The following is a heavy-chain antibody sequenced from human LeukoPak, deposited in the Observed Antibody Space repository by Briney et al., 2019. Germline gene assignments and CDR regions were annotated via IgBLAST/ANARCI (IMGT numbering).Heavy chain of an antibody. CDR2: INHSGST. V-gene: IGHV4-34*01. Sequence: SETLSPTCAVYGGSFSGYYWSWIRQPPGKGLEWIGEINHSGSTNYNPSPKSRVTISVDTSKNQFSLKLSSVTAADTAVYYCARDLLYGSGSSWGQGTLVTVSS. D-gene: IGHD3-10*01. CDR1: GGSFSGYY. J-gene: IGHJ4*02. CDR3: ARDLLYGSGSS.